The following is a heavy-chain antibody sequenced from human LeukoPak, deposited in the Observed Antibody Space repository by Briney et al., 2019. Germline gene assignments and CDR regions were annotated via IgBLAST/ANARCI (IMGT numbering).Heavy chain of an antibody. CDR3: ARVPGPYTTSRFDY. CDR1: GYTFTDYY. V-gene: IGHV1-2*02. CDR2: NDPNSGGT. Sequence: ASVKVSCKTSGYTFTDYYLHWERQAPGQGLEWVGRNDPNSGGTNYAQKFQVRVTVTRDTSISTVYMELSGLRSDDTAVYYCARVPGPYTTSRFDYWGQGTLVTVSS. J-gene: IGHJ4*02. D-gene: IGHD6-13*01.